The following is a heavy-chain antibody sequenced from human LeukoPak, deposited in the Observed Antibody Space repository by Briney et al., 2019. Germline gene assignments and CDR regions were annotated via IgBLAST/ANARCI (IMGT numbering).Heavy chain of an antibody. CDR1: GGSFSGYY. CDR2: INHSGST. J-gene: IGHJ4*02. Sequence: SETLSLTCAVYGGSFSGYYWSWIRQPPGKGLEWIGEINHSGSTNYNPSLKSRVTISVDTSKNQFSLKLGSVTAADTAVYYCARDLKGHDFWSGYYPDWGQGTLVTVSS. V-gene: IGHV4-34*01. D-gene: IGHD3-3*01. CDR3: ARDLKGHDFWSGYYPD.